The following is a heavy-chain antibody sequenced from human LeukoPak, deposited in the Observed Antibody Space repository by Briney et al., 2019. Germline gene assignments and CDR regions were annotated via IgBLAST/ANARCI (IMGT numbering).Heavy chain of an antibody. V-gene: IGHV4-34*01. CDR2: INHSGST. Sequence: SETLSLTCAVYGGSFSGYYWSWIRQPPGKELEWIGEINHSGSTNYNPSLKSRVTISVDTSKNQFSLKLSSVTAADTAVYYCARAAFSSSKGGRWFDPWGQGTLVTVSS. J-gene: IGHJ5*02. CDR3: ARAAFSSSKGGRWFDP. CDR1: GGSFSGYY. D-gene: IGHD6-13*01.